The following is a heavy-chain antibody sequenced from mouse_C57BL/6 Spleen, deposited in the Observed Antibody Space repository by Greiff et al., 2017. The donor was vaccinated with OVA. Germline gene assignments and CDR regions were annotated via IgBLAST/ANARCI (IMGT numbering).Heavy chain of an antibody. Sequence: EVMLVESEGGLVQPGSSMKLSCTASGFTFSDYYMARVRQVPEKGLEWVANINYDGSSTYYLDSLKSRFIISRDNAKNILYLQMSSLKSEDTATYYCARVTTDYAMDYWGQGTSVTVSS. CDR3: ARVTTDYAMDY. J-gene: IGHJ4*01. CDR2: INYDGSST. D-gene: IGHD1-1*01. V-gene: IGHV5-16*01. CDR1: GFTFSDYY.